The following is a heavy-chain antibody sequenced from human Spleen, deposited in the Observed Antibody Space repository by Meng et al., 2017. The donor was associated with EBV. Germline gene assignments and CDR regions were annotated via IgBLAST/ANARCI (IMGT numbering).Heavy chain of an antibody. J-gene: IGHJ5*02. Sequence: QVQLVQSGAEVKKPGASGKVPCKASGYTFTTYYMYWVRQAPGQGLEWVGIINPSGGSTSYAQKFQGRVTMTRDTSTSTVYMELSSLRSEDTAVYYCARRKSADYNWFDPWGQGTLVTVSS. CDR1: GYTFTTYY. CDR3: ARRKSADYNWFDP. V-gene: IGHV1-46*01. CDR2: INPSGGST. D-gene: IGHD3/OR15-3a*01.